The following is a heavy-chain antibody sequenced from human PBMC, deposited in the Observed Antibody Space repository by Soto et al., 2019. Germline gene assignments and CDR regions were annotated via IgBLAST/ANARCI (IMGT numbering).Heavy chain of an antibody. CDR3: ARDRAAGGY. CDR1: GFSFSNYE. J-gene: IGHJ4*02. CDR2: ISSGGDTI. D-gene: IGHD6-13*01. Sequence: EMHLVESGGGLVQPGGSLRLSCAASGFSFSNYEMNWVRQAPGKGLEWVAYISSGGDTIHYADSVRGRFTVSRDNARNSLSLQMNTLRVEDTALYYCARDRAAGGYWGQGTLVTVS. V-gene: IGHV3-48*03.